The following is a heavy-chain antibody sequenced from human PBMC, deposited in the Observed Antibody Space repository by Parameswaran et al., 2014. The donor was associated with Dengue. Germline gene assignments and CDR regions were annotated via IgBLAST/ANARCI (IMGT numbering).Heavy chain of an antibody. CDR3: CIAARSGTLDY. CDR2: IWYDGSNK. CDR1: GFTFSSYG. J-gene: IGHJ4*02. D-gene: IGHD6-6*01. Sequence: QAGGSLRLSCAASGFTFSSYGMHWVRQAPGKGLEWVAVIWYDGSNKYYADSVKGRFTISRDNSKNTLYLQMNSLRAEDTAVYYCCIAARSGTLDYWGQGTLVTVSS. V-gene: IGHV3-33*01.